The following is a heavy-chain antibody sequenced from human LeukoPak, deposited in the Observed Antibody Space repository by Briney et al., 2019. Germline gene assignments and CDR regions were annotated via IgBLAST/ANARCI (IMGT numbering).Heavy chain of an antibody. CDR3: ARGQQLVKTD. V-gene: IGHV3-33*01. CDR2: IWYDGSIK. J-gene: IGHJ4*02. Sequence: GGSLRLSCAASGLNFSTYGMHWVRRAPGKGLEWVAVIWYDGSIKNYADSVKGRFAISRDNSKNTVYLQMDSLRAEDTALYYCARGQQLVKTDWGQGTLVTVSS. CDR1: GLNFSTYG. D-gene: IGHD6-13*01.